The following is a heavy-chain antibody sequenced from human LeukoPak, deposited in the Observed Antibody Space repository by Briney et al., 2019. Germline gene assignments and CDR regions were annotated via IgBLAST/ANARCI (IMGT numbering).Heavy chain of an antibody. V-gene: IGHV1-46*01. CDR3: ARETYGANSGATDY. CDR2: INPRGGST. J-gene: IGHJ4*02. CDR1: GYTFTTYY. D-gene: IGHD4-23*01. Sequence: ASAKVSCKASGYTFTTYYMYWVRQAPGQGLEWMGRINPRGGSTIYAQKFQGRVTMTRDTSTTTVYMELSSLRSEDTAVYYCARETYGANSGATDYWGQGTLVTVSS.